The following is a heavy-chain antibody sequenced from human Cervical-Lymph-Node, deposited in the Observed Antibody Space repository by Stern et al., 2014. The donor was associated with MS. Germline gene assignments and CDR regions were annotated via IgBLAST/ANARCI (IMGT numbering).Heavy chain of an antibody. Sequence: QVQLGQSGAEVKKPGASVKVSCKASGYTFTSYYMHWVRQAPGQGLEWMGIINPSGGSTSYAQKFQGRVTMTRDTSTSTVYMELSSLRSEDTAVYYCARVYRSVDTDYYYGMDVWGQGTTVTVSS. D-gene: IGHD5-18*01. CDR3: ARVYRSVDTDYYYGMDV. CDR1: GYTFTSYY. CDR2: INPSGGST. V-gene: IGHV1-46*01. J-gene: IGHJ6*02.